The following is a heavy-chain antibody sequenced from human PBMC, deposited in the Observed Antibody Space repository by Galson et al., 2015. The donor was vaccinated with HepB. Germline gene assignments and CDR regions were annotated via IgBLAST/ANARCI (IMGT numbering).Heavy chain of an antibody. Sequence: SLRLSCAASGFTFSNAWMSWVRQAPGKGLEWVGRIKSKTDGGTTDYAAPVKGRFTISRDDSKNTLYLQMNSLKTEDTAVYYCTTDLSSTSRQDDYYYYMDVWGKGTTVTVSS. J-gene: IGHJ6*03. D-gene: IGHD2-2*01. V-gene: IGHV3-15*01. CDR3: TTDLSSTSRQDDYYYYMDV. CDR2: IKSKTDGGTT. CDR1: GFTFSNAW.